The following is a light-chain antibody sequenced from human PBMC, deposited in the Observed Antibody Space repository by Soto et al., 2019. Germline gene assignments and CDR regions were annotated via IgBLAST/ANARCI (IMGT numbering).Light chain of an antibody. J-gene: IGLJ1*01. CDR3: QSYDSSLSGGSV. Sequence: QSALTQSPSVSGAPGQRVSISCTGTSSNIGAGFDVHWYQQLPGTAPKLVIYGNNNRPSGVPDRFSGSKSGTSASLAITGLQAEDEADYYCQSYDSSLSGGSVFGTGTKLTVL. CDR2: GNN. V-gene: IGLV1-40*01. CDR1: SSNIGAGFD.